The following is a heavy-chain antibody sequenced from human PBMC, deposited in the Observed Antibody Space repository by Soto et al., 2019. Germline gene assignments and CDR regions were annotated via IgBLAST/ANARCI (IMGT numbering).Heavy chain of an antibody. Sequence: LRLSCAASGFTFSSYGMYWVRQARGKGLEWVAVIWYDGSNKYYADSVKGRFTISRDNSKNTLYLQMNSLRAEDTAVYYCARDGNPGLRLGWFDPWGQGTLVTVSS. V-gene: IGHV3-33*01. CDR1: GFTFSSYG. CDR3: ARDGNPGLRLGWFDP. D-gene: IGHD4-17*01. J-gene: IGHJ5*02. CDR2: IWYDGSNK.